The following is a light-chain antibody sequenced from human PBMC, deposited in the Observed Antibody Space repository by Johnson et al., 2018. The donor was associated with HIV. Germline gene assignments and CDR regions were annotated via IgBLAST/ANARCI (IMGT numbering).Light chain of an antibody. CDR2: ETT. V-gene: IGLV1-51*02. J-gene: IGLJ1*01. Sequence: QSLLTQPPSVSAAPGQNVTISCSGSSSNIGNNYISWYQQLPGTAPKLLIYETTKRPSGIPDRFSGSRSGTSATLGITGLQTGDEADYYCATCDNSLRVFGTGTKVTFL. CDR1: SSNIGNNY. CDR3: ATCDNSLRV.